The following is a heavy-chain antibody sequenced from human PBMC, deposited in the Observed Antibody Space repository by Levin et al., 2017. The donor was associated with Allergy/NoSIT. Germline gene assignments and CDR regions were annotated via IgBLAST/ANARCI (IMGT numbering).Heavy chain of an antibody. CDR3: ARLEYSSSSYYYHYMDV. CDR1: GYSFTSYW. Sequence: GESLKISCKGSGYSFTSYWISWVRQMPGKGLEWMGRIDPSDSYTNYSPSFQGHVTISADKSISTAYLQWSSLKVSDTAMYYCARLEYSSSSYYYHYMDVWGKGTTVTVSS. J-gene: IGHJ6*03. V-gene: IGHV5-10-1*01. CDR2: IDPSDSYT. D-gene: IGHD6-19*01.